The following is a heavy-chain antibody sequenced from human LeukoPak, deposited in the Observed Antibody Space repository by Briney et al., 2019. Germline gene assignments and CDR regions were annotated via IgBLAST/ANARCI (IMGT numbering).Heavy chain of an antibody. CDR3: AREDSSSWYVLRTYNWFDP. J-gene: IGHJ5*02. CDR1: GYTFTCYY. D-gene: IGHD6-13*01. V-gene: IGHV1-2*02. CDR2: INPNSGGT. Sequence: ASVKVSCKASGYTFTCYYMHWVRQAPGQGLEWMGWINPNSGGTNYAQKFQGRVTMTRDTSISTAYMELSRLRSDDTAVYYCAREDSSSWYVLRTYNWFDPWGQGTLVTVSS.